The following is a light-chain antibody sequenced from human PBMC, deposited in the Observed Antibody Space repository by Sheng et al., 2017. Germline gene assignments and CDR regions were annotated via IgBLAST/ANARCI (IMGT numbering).Light chain of an antibody. J-gene: IGKJ1*01. CDR1: QNISTN. CDR2: GAS. CDR3: QQYGSSLPWT. Sequence: DTVLTQSPATLSLSPGEGATLSCRASQNISTNLAWYQQKPGQAPRLLIYGASTRATGIPDRFSGSGSGTDFTLTISRLEPEDFAVYYCQQYGSSLPWTFGQGTKVEIK. V-gene: IGKV3-20*01.